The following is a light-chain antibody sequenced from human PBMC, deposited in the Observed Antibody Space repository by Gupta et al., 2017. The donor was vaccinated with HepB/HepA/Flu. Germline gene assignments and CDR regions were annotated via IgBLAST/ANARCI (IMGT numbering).Light chain of an antibody. V-gene: IGKV1-39*01. CDR1: QTITTY. J-gene: IGKJ4*01. CDR3: QQSDNAVFT. CDR2: GAS. Sequence: DIQLTQSPSSLSASVGDRVTITCRASQTITTYLNWYQQKPGKDPKLLIYGASNLQSGVPSRFSGSGSGTDFTLIINSLQPEDFATYYCQQSDNAVFTFGGGTKVEIK.